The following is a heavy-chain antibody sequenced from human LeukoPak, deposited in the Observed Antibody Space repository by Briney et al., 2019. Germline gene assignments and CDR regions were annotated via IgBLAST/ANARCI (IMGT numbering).Heavy chain of an antibody. CDR2: ISGNGGST. J-gene: IGHJ4*02. D-gene: IGHD4-23*01. V-gene: IGHV3-23*01. CDR1: GFTFSNYA. Sequence: GGSLRLSCAASGFTFSNYAMSWVGQAPGKGLEWVSAISGNGGSTYYADSVKGRFTISRDNSKNTLYLQMNSLRAEDTAVYYCAKISPYGGNSAWGQGTLVTVSS. CDR3: AKISPYGGNSA.